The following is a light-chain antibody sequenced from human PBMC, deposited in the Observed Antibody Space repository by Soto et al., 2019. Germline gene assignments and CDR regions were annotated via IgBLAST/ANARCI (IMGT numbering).Light chain of an antibody. CDR2: DND. CDR1: SSNIGNNY. CDR3: GTWDSSLSAGV. Sequence: QSVLTQPPSVSAAPGQKVTISCSGSSSNIGNNYVSWYQQLPGTAPKLLIYDNDKRPSGIPDRFSGSKSGTSATLDITGLQTGDEADHYCGTWDSSLSAGVFGGGTQLTVL. V-gene: IGLV1-51*01. J-gene: IGLJ3*02.